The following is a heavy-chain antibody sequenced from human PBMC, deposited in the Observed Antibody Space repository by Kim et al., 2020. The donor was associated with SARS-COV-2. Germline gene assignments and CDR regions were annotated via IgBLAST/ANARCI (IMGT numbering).Heavy chain of an antibody. CDR3: ARAGSDWNLLAY. Sequence: YYAGSVKGRFTISTDTSKNTLFRQMNNLRAEGTAGYYCARAGSDWNLLAYWGQGTLVTVSS. D-gene: IGHD6-19*01. J-gene: IGHJ4*02. V-gene: IGHV3-53*01.